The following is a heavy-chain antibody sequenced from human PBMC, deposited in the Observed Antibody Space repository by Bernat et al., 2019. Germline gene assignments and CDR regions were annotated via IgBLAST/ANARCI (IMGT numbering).Heavy chain of an antibody. CDR3: TREGPGVVVTDDLDI. D-gene: IGHD3-22*01. CDR1: GFTFSSYA. V-gene: IGHV3-30-3*01. Sequence: QLQLVESGGGVVQPGRSLRLSRAPFGFTFSSYAMLWVRQAPGKGREWVAVISYDGCNKYYADSVKGRFTISRDNSKNTLYLQMNSLRAEDTAVYYCTREGPGVVVTDDLDIWGQWTMVTVSS. J-gene: IGHJ3*02. CDR2: ISYDGCNK.